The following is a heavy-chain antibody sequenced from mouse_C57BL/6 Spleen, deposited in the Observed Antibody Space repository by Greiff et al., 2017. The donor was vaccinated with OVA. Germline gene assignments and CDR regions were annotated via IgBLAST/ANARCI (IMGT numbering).Heavy chain of an antibody. V-gene: IGHV14-2*01. D-gene: IGHD1-1*01. CDR1: GFNFTDYY. Sequence: EVKLMESGAELVKPGASVKLSCTASGFNFTDYYMHWVKQRTEQGLEWIGRIDPEDGETKYAPKFQGKATITADTSSNTAYLQLSSLTSEDTTVYYCARTGSSLFDYWGQGTTLTVSS. CDR2: IDPEDGET. J-gene: IGHJ2*01. CDR3: ARTGSSLFDY.